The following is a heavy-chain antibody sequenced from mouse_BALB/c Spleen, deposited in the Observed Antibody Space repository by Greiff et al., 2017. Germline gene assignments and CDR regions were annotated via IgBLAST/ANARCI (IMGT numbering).Heavy chain of an antibody. CDR1: GFTFSSYA. CDR3: ARVAYYGSSPWYFDV. CDR2: ISSGGST. J-gene: IGHJ1*01. V-gene: IGHV5-6-5*01. D-gene: IGHD1-1*01. Sequence: EVQRVESGGGLVKPGGSLKLSCAASGFTFSSYAMSWVRQTPEKRLEWVASISSGGSTYYPDSVKGRFTISRDNARNILYLQMSSLRSEDTAMYYCARVAYYGSSPWYFDVWGAGTTVTVSS.